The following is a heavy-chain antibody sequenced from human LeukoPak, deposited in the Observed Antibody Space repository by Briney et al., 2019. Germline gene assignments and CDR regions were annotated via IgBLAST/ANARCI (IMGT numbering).Heavy chain of an antibody. CDR1: GGSISSSSYY. CDR3: GRYIAARH. D-gene: IGHD6-6*01. CDR2: IYYSGST. Sequence: TSETLSLTCTVSGGSISSSSYYWGWIRQPPGKGLEWIGSIYYSGSTYYNPSLKSRVTISVDTSKNQFSLKLSSGTAADTAVYYCGRYIAARHWGQGTLVTVSS. J-gene: IGHJ4*02. V-gene: IGHV4-39*07.